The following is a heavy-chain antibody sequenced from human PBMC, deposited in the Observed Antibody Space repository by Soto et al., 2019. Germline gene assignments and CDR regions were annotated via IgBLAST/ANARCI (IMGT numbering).Heavy chain of an antibody. CDR3: ARGAVTGNSLFDY. Sequence: PGGSLRLSCAVSGFTLTTYSINWVRQAPGKGLEWISFINKNGFTIYYADSVKGRFTISRDYAKNSLYLQMDSLRHEDTAVYYCARGAVTGNSLFDYCGLGTLVTVSS. D-gene: IGHD6-19*01. V-gene: IGHV3-48*02. CDR1: GFTLTTYS. J-gene: IGHJ4*02. CDR2: INKNGFTI.